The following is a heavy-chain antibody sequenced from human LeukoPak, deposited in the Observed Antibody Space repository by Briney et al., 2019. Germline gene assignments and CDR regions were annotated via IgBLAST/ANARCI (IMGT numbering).Heavy chain of an antibody. CDR2: IRYDGSNK. Sequence: GGSLRLPCAASGFTFSSYGMHWVRQAPGKGLEWVAFIRYDGSNKYYADSVKGRFTISRDNSKNTLYLQMNSLRAEDTAVYYCAKDLVAMVRGATGGYYFDYWGQGTLVTVSS. V-gene: IGHV3-30*02. CDR3: AKDLVAMVRGATGGYYFDY. D-gene: IGHD3-10*01. CDR1: GFTFSSYG. J-gene: IGHJ4*02.